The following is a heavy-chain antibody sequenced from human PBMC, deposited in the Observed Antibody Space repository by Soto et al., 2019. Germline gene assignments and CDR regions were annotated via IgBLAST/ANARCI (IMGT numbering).Heavy chain of an antibody. CDR1: GLTFSSHG. D-gene: IGHD1-1*01. J-gene: IGHJ4*02. CDR3: SKDKTGAGDY. Sequence: GGSLRLSCAASGLTFSSHGMSWVRQAPGKGLEWVSTVSYSGGSTYYADSVKGRLTISRDNSKSTLYLQMNNLRSEDTAVYYCSKDKTGAGDYWGQGTLVTVSS. V-gene: IGHV3-23*01. CDR2: VSYSGGST.